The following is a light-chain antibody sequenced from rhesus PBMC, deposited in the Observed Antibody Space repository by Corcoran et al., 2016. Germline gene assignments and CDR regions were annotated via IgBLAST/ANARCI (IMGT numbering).Light chain of an antibody. V-gene: IGLV2-13*02. Sequence: AALTQSPSVSGSPGQSVTISCTGTSSDIGGYNRVSWYQQHPGKAPKLMIYEVSKRPSGVSDRFSGSKSGNTTSLTTSGLQAEDEADDYCSSYASSSAYYIFGAGTRLTVL. J-gene: IGLJ1*01. CDR1: SSDIGGYNR. CDR2: EVS. CDR3: SSYASSSAYYI.